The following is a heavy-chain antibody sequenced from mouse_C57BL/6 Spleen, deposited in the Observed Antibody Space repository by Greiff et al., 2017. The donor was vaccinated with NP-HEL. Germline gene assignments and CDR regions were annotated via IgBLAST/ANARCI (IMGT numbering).Heavy chain of an antibody. Sequence: QVQLQQSGAELVKPGASVKISCKASGYAFSSYWMNWVKQRPGKGLEWIGQIYPGDGDTNYNGKFKGKATLTADKSSSTAYMQLSSLTSEDSAVYFCARDEGNYDGYSDWYFDVWGTGTTVTVSS. D-gene: IGHD2-3*01. CDR3: ARDEGNYDGYSDWYFDV. CDR1: GYAFSSYW. V-gene: IGHV1-80*01. J-gene: IGHJ1*03. CDR2: IYPGDGDT.